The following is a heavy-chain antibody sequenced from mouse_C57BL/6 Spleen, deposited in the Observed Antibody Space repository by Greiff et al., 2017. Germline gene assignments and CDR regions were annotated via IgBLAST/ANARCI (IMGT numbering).Heavy chain of an antibody. J-gene: IGHJ4*01. Sequence: DVKLVESEGGLVQPGSSMKLSCTASGFTFSDYYMAWVRQVPEKGLEWVANINYDGSSTYYLDSLKSRFIISRDNAKNILYLQMSSLKSEDTATYYCARAVYYDYDYAMDYWGQGTTVTVSS. CDR2: INYDGSST. V-gene: IGHV5-16*01. CDR1: GFTFSDYY. CDR3: ARAVYYDYDYAMDY. D-gene: IGHD2-4*01.